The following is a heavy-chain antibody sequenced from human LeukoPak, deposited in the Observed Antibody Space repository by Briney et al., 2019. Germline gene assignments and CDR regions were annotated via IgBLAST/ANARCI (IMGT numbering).Heavy chain of an antibody. CDR1: DGSISSYY. Sequence: PSVTLSLTCTVSDGSISSYYWSWIRQPPGRGLVWIGYIYYSGSTNYNPSLKSRVTISVDTSKNQFSLKLSSVTAADTAVYYCARESHSSSLDYWGQGTLVTVSS. CDR3: ARESHSSSLDY. J-gene: IGHJ4*02. D-gene: IGHD6-13*01. V-gene: IGHV4-59*01. CDR2: IYYSGST.